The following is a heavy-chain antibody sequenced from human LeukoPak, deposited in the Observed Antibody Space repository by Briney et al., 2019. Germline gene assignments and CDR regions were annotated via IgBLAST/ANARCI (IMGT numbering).Heavy chain of an antibody. Sequence: PSETLSLTCTVSGGSISSYYWSWIRQSPGKGLECIGYIHYTVSTNYNPSLKSRVTISVETSKNQFSLKLKSVTAADTAVYYCARGGHYGSGNDFRFDPWGQGTLVTVSS. CDR1: GGSISSYY. CDR3: ARGGHYGSGNDFRFDP. V-gene: IGHV4-59*01. J-gene: IGHJ5*02. D-gene: IGHD3-10*01. CDR2: IHYTVST.